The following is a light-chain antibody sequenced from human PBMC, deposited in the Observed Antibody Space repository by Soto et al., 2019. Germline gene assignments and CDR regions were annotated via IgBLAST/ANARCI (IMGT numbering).Light chain of an antibody. V-gene: IGLV1-40*01. CDR3: QSYDSSLSGYV. CDR2: NNN. Sequence: SGLTEPPAGSEAPGQRVTISCTGSSSNIGAGYDVHWYQQLPGTAPKLLIYNNNNRPSGVPDRFSGSKSGTSASLAITGLQAEDEADYYCQSYDSSLSGYVFGTGTKVTVL. CDR1: SSNIGAGYD. J-gene: IGLJ1*01.